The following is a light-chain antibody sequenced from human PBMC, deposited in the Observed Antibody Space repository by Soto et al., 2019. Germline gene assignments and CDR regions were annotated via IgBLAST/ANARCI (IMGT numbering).Light chain of an antibody. V-gene: IGKV1-6*01. CDR2: AAS. Sequence: AIQMTQSPSSLSASVGDRVTITCRASQGIRNDLGWSQQKPGKAPKLLIYAASSLQSGVPSRFSGSGSGTDFTLTISRLQPEDFATYYCLQDYNYPWTFGQGTKVEIK. CDR1: QGIRND. CDR3: LQDYNYPWT. J-gene: IGKJ1*01.